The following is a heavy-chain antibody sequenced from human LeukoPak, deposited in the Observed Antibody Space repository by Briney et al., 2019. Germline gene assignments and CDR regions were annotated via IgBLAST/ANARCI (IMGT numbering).Heavy chain of an antibody. V-gene: IGHV4-61*01. CDR3: ARKRTGDQGYYFDY. CDR2: FYYSGST. J-gene: IGHJ4*02. D-gene: IGHD1-1*01. CDR1: SGSVSSGRYY. Sequence: SETMSLACTVDSGSVSSGRYYWSWIRQPPGKVLERIGYFYYSGSTNYNPSLKTRVTISVDTSKNQFSLRLSSVTAADTAVYYCARKRTGDQGYYFDYWGRGTLVTVSS.